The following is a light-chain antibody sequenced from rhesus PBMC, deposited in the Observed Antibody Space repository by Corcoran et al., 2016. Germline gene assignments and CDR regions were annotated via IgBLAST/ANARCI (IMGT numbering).Light chain of an antibody. CDR3: QQYSNWPYS. V-gene: IGKV3S9*01. CDR2: GPA. Sequence: EIVMTQSPATLSLSPGERATLSCRASQSVSSYVAWYQQKPEQAPRLLIYGPASRATGTPDRFSGSGAGQDFTLTISSLEPEDVAVYYCQQYSNWPYSFGQGTKVEIK. CDR1: QSVSSY. J-gene: IGKJ2*01.